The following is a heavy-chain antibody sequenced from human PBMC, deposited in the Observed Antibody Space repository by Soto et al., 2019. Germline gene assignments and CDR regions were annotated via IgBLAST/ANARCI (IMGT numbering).Heavy chain of an antibody. CDR1: GFTFTSYG. Sequence: PGGSLRLSCAASGFTFTSYGMHWVRQAPGKGLEWMALILHDGSAEYYADSVKGRFTISRDNSKNTPYLQMNSLRAEDTAVYYCARSRDGYSFYFYYGMDGWGQGTTVTVFS. J-gene: IGHJ6*02. D-gene: IGHD4-4*01. CDR3: ARSRDGYSFYFYYGMDG. CDR2: ILHDGSAE. V-gene: IGHV3-30*03.